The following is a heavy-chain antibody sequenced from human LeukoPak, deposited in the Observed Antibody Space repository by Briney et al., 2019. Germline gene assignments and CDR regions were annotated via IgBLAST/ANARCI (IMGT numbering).Heavy chain of an antibody. Sequence: ASVKVSCKASGYTFTSYDINWVRQATGQGLEWMGWMNPDSGNTGSAQRFQGRVTMTRDTSIGTAYMELSSLRSEDTAVYYCARGPLVRLPSSFDPWGQGTLVTVSS. CDR1: GYTFTSYD. CDR3: ARGPLVRLPSSFDP. D-gene: IGHD3-16*02. V-gene: IGHV1-8*01. CDR2: MNPDSGNT. J-gene: IGHJ5*02.